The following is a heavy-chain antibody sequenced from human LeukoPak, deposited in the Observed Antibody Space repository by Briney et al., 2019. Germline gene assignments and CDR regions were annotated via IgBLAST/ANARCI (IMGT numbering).Heavy chain of an antibody. J-gene: IGHJ5*02. D-gene: IGHD6-19*01. CDR3: ARGIAVSVNWFDP. CDR2: IYYSGST. Sequence: SETLSLTCTVSGGAVSNRSYFWGWIPQPPGKGLEWIGTIYYSGSTYYNPSLKSRVTISVDTSKNQFPLELSSVTAADTAVYYCARGIAVSVNWFDPWGQGTLVTVSS. V-gene: IGHV4-39*01. CDR1: GGAVSNRSYF.